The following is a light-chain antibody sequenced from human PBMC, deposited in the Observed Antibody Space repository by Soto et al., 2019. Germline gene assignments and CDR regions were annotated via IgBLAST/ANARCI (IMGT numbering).Light chain of an antibody. V-gene: IGKV3-11*01. J-gene: IGKJ4*01. CDR3: QQRSDWPPVT. CDR1: QSVSSF. Sequence: EIVLTQSPATLSLSPGERATLSCRASQSVSSFLALYQQKPGQAPRLLIYDASNRATGIPVRLSGSGSGTDFTLTISSLEPEDLAVYYCQQRSDWPPVTFGGGTKVEIK. CDR2: DAS.